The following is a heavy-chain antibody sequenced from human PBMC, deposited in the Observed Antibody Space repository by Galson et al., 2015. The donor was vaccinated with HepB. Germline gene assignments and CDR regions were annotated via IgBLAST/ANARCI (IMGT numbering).Heavy chain of an antibody. D-gene: IGHD3-22*01. Sequence: SLRLSCAASGFTFSDYYMSWIRQAPGKGLEWVSYISSSGSTIYYADSVKGRFTISRDNAKNSLYLQMNSLRAEDTAVYYCARSYYDSSGYLADWGIDYWGQGTLVTVSS. J-gene: IGHJ4*02. CDR1: GFTFSDYY. CDR2: ISSSGSTI. CDR3: ARSYYDSSGYLADWGIDY. V-gene: IGHV3-11*01.